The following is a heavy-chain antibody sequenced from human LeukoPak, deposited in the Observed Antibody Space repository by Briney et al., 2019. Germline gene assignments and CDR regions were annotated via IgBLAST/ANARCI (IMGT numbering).Heavy chain of an antibody. CDR1: GYTLTELS. Sequence: GASVKVSCKVSGYTLTELSMHWVRQAPGKGLEWMGGFDPEDGETIYAQKFQGRVTITADESTRTAYMELRTLRSEDTAIYYCARGSGETGGYYYVYWGRGTPVTVSS. CDR3: ARGSGETGGYYYVY. CDR2: FDPEDGET. D-gene: IGHD3-22*01. J-gene: IGHJ4*02. V-gene: IGHV1-24*01.